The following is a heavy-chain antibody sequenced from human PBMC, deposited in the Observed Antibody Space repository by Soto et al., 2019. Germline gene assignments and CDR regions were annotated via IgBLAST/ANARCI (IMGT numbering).Heavy chain of an antibody. CDR1: RFTFSSYA. Sequence: EVQLLESGGGLVQPGGSLRLSCAASRFTFSSYAMSWVRQAPGKGLEWVSAISGSGGSTYYADSVKGRFTIARDNSKNTLYLQMNSLRAEDTAVYYCAKIHSSGWHKDAFDIWGQGTMVTVSS. D-gene: IGHD6-19*01. CDR2: ISGSGGST. CDR3: AKIHSSGWHKDAFDI. V-gene: IGHV3-23*01. J-gene: IGHJ3*02.